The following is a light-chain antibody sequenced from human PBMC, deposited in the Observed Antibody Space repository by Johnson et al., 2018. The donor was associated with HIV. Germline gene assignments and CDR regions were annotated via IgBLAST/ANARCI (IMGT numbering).Light chain of an antibody. J-gene: IGLJ1*01. Sequence: QSVLTQPPSVSAAPGQKVTISCSGNSSNIGNNYVSWYQQLPGTAPTLLIYANHKRPPGIPARFSGSKSCKSVPLGITRLQTGDEADYYCGTWDSSLSAYVFGTGTRVTVL. CDR1: SSNIGNNY. CDR3: GTWDSSLSAYV. V-gene: IGLV1-51*01. CDR2: ANH.